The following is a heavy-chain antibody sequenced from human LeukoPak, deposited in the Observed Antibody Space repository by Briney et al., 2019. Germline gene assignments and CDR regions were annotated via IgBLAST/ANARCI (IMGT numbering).Heavy chain of an antibody. CDR2: ISGSGGST. Sequence: PGGSLRLSCAASGFTFSSYAMSWVRQAPGKGLEWVSPISGSGGSTYYADSVKGRSTISRENSKNTLYLQMNSLRAEDTAVYYCAKEGTYAFDIWGQGTMVTVSS. J-gene: IGHJ3*02. CDR1: GFTFSSYA. CDR3: AKEGTYAFDI. V-gene: IGHV3-23*01.